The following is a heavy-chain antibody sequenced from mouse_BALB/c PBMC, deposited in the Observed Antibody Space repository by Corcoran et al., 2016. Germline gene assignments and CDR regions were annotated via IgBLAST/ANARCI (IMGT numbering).Heavy chain of an antibody. CDR3: AEMGAY. CDR1: GFNIKDTY. J-gene: IGHJ3*01. Sequence: EVQLQQSGAWLVKPGASAKLSCTASGFNIKDTYMHWVKQRPEQGLEWIGRIDPANGNTKYDPKFQGKATITADTSSNTAYLQLSSLTSEDTAVYYCAEMGAYWGQGTLVTVSA. CDR2: IDPANGNT. V-gene: IGHV14-3*02.